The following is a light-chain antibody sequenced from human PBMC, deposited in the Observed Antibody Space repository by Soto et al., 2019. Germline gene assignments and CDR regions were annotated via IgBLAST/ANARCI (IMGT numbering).Light chain of an antibody. V-gene: IGLV2-23*02. CDR3: CSYAGSSTYV. CDR2: EVS. J-gene: IGLJ1*01. Sequence: QSVLTQPASVSGSPGQSITISCTGTSSDVGSYNLVSWYQHHPGKAPKVMIYEVSKRPSGVSNRFSGSKSGNTASLTISGLQAEDEADYYCCSYAGSSTYVCGTGTKLTVL. CDR1: SSDVGSYNL.